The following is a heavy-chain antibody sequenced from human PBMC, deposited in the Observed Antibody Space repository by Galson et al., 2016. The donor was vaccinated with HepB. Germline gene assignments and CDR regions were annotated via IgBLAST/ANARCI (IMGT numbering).Heavy chain of an antibody. D-gene: IGHD5-24*01. CDR2: VSYSGSN. V-gene: IGHV4-39*07. J-gene: IGHJ2*01. Sequence: SETLSLTCSVSGGSLSSAAYYWGWIRQPPGEGLEWIGSVSYSGSNYYNLSLKSRATISVDTSKNQVSLKLRSVTAADTAFYYCAREWQARLWYSDLWGRGTLVTVSS. CDR3: AREWQARLWYSDL. CDR1: GGSLSSAAYY.